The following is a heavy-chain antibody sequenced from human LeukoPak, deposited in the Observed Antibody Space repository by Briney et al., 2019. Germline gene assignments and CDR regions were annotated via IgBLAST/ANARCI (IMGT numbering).Heavy chain of an antibody. V-gene: IGHV3-30*04. Sequence: PGRFLRLSCAASGFTFSSYAMHWVRQAPGKGLEWVAVISYDGSNKYYADSVKGRFTISRDNSKNTLYLQMNSLRAEDTAVYYCCAGSYVSLDYWGQGTLVTVSS. CDR1: GFTFSSYA. CDR2: ISYDGSNK. CDR3: CAGSYVSLDY. J-gene: IGHJ4*02. D-gene: IGHD3-10*01.